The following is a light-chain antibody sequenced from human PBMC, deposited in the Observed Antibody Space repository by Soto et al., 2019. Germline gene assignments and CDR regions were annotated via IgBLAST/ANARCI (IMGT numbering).Light chain of an antibody. CDR2: EVS. Sequence: QSALTQPPSASGSPGQSVTISCTGTSRDVGAYKDVSWYQQYPGKAPKLMIYEVSKRPSGVPARFSGSKSGNTASLTVSGLQSEDEADYYCTSYIGSDTWVFGGGTKLTVL. V-gene: IGLV2-8*01. CDR3: TSYIGSDTWV. J-gene: IGLJ3*02. CDR1: SRDVGAYKD.